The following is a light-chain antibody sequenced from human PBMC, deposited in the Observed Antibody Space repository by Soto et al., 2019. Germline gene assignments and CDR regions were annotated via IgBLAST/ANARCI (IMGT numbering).Light chain of an antibody. CDR1: QSVSSNY. J-gene: IGKJ1*01. CDR3: QQYGSSPPWT. V-gene: IGKV3-20*01. Sequence: EIVLTQSPGTLSLSPGERATLSCRARQSVSSNYLAWYQQKPGQAPRLLIYGASSSATGIPDRFGGSGSGKDFTLTISRLEPEDFAVYYCQQYGSSPPWTFGRGTKVEIK. CDR2: GAS.